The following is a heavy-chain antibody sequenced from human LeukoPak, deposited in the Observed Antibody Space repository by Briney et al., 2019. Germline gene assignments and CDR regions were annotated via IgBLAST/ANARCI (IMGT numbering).Heavy chain of an antibody. J-gene: IGHJ4*02. V-gene: IGHV3-7*03. CDR2: IKEDGSDK. CDR1: GFTFSNYW. D-gene: IGHD3-3*01. Sequence: GGSLRLSCAASGFTFSNYWMSWVRQTLGKGLEWVANIKEDGSDKYYVDSLKGRFTISRDNAKNSLYLEMNSLRAEDTAVYYCAKDRTRQAYWGQGTLVTVSS. CDR3: AKDRTRQAY.